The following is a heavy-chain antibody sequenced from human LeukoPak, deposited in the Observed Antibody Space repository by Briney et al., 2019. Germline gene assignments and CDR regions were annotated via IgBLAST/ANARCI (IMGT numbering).Heavy chain of an antibody. D-gene: IGHD3-22*01. CDR1: GFTFSSYA. V-gene: IGHV3-23*01. CDR2: ISGSGGST. Sequence: GGSLRLSCAASGFTFSSYAMSWVRQAPGKGLEWVSAISGSGGSTYYADSVKGRFTISRDNSKNTLYLQMNSLRAEDTAVYYCAKDRTSTYYYDSSGFLPPDYWGQGTLATVSS. CDR3: AKDRTSTYYYDSSGFLPPDY. J-gene: IGHJ4*02.